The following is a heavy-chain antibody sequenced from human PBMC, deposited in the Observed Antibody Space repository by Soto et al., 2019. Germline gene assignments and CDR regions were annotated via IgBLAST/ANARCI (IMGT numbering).Heavy chain of an antibody. J-gene: IGHJ6*02. CDR3: ARLPTMVRGVHYGMDV. D-gene: IGHD3-10*01. CDR1: GLSLSTSGMC. CDR2: IDWDDDK. V-gene: IGHV2-70*01. Sequence: SGPTLVNPTQTLTLTCTFSGLSLSTSGMCVSWIRQPPGKALEWLALIDWDDDKYYSTSLKTRLTISKDTSKNQVVLTMTNMDPVDTATYYCARLPTMVRGVHYGMDVWGQGTTVTVSS.